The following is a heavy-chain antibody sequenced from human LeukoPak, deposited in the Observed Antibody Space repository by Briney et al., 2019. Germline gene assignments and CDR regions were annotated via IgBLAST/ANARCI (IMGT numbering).Heavy chain of an antibody. Sequence: SETLSLTCTVSGGSISSSSYYWGWIRQPPGKGLEWIGSIYYSGSTYYNPSLKSRVTISVDTSKNQFSLKLSSVTAADTAVYYCARDWATVTELDYWGQGTLVTVSS. D-gene: IGHD4-17*01. CDR3: ARDWATVTELDY. J-gene: IGHJ4*02. CDR1: GGSISSSSYY. V-gene: IGHV4-39*02. CDR2: IYYSGST.